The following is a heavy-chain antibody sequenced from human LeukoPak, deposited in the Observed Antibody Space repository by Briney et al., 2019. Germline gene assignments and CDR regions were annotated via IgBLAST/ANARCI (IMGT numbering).Heavy chain of an antibody. Sequence: PGGSLRLSCAASGFTFSSYSMNWVRQAPGKGGEWVSSISSSSSYIYYADSVKGRFTISRDNAKNSLYMQMNSLRAEDTAVYYCARLDSSGYYSRYYYYYGMDVWGQGTTVTVSS. D-gene: IGHD3-22*01. CDR2: ISSSSSYI. CDR1: GFTFSSYS. V-gene: IGHV3-21*01. J-gene: IGHJ6*02. CDR3: ARLDSSGYYSRYYYYYGMDV.